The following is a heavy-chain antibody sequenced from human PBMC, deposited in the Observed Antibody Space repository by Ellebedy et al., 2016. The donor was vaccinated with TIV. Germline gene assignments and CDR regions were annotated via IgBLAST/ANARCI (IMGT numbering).Heavy chain of an antibody. J-gene: IGHJ4*02. Sequence: PGGSLRLSCAASGFTVSSNYMSWVRQAPGKGLEWVSVIYSDGSTYYADSVKGRFTISRDNTKNTVYLQMNSMRAEDTAVYYCARNRDSSGWYADSWGQGTLVTVSS. V-gene: IGHV3-66*01. CDR2: IYSDGST. D-gene: IGHD6-19*01. CDR1: GFTVSSNY. CDR3: ARNRDSSGWYADS.